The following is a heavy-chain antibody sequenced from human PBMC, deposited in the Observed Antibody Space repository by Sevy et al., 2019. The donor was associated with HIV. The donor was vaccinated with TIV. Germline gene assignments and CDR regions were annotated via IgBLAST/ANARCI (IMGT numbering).Heavy chain of an antibody. CDR3: ARQGYSSGWKIDP. J-gene: IGHJ5*02. D-gene: IGHD6-19*01. V-gene: IGHV4-59*08. CDR1: GGSINNYY. CDR2: ISYSGST. Sequence: SETLSLTCTVSGGSINNYYWSWIRQPPGKGLEWIGYISYSGSTNYNPALKSRVTIPIDTSKNQFSLKLSSVTAADTAVYYCARQGYSSGWKIDPWGQGTLVTVSS.